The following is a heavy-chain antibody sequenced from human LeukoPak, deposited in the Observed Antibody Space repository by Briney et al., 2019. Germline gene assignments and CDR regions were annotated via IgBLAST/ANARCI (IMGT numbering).Heavy chain of an antibody. CDR1: GYTFTSYG. CDR2: ISGYNGKT. V-gene: IGHV1-18*01. CDR3: ARDPRHIAAAGTGAFDI. J-gene: IGHJ3*02. D-gene: IGHD6-13*01. Sequence: ASVKVSCKTFGYTFTSYGISWVRQAPGQGLEWMGWISGYNGKTNYAQKLQGRVTMTTDTSTSTAYMEVRSLRSDDTAVYYCARDPRHIAAAGTGAFDIWGQGTKVTVSS.